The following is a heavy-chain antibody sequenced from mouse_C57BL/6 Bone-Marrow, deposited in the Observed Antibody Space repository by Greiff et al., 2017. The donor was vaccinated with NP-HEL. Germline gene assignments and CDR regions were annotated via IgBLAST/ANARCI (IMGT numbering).Heavy chain of an antibody. CDR3: ASNYDGNYGEFAY. CDR1: GFTFTDYY. D-gene: IGHD2-3*01. J-gene: IGHJ3*01. V-gene: IGHV7-3*01. CDR2: IRNKANGYTT. Sequence: EVKLMESGGGLVQPGGSLSLSCAASGFTFTDYYMSWVRQPPGKALEWLGFIRNKANGYTTAYSATVKGRFSLSRYNSHSFLYLHLNTLRAEDSATYYCASNYDGNYGEFAYWGQGTMVTVSA.